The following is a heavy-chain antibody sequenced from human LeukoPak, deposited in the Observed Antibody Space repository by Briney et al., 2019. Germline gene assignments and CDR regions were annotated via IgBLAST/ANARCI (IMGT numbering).Heavy chain of an antibody. CDR1: GFTFSSYA. CDR3: ARDESTMIVVVITHEYYFDY. CDR2: ISYDGSNK. J-gene: IGHJ4*02. D-gene: IGHD3-22*01. V-gene: IGHV3-30-3*01. Sequence: GGSLRLSCAASGFTFSSYAMHWVRQAPGKGLGWVAVISYDGSNKYYADSVKGRFTISRDNSKNTLYLQMNSLRAEDTAVYYCARDESTMIVVVITHEYYFDYWGLGTLVTVSS.